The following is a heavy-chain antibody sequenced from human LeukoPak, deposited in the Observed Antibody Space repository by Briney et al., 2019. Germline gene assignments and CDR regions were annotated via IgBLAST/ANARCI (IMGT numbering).Heavy chain of an antibody. CDR3: ARDVLWFGNNWFDL. D-gene: IGHD3-10*01. V-gene: IGHV4-59*01. Sequence: PSETLSLTCTVSGGSISSYYWSWIRQPPGKGLEWIGYIYYSGSTNYNPSLKSRVTISVDTSKNQFSLKLSSVTAADTAVYYCARDVLWFGNNWFDLWGQGTLVTVSS. J-gene: IGHJ5*02. CDR1: GGSISSYY. CDR2: IYYSGST.